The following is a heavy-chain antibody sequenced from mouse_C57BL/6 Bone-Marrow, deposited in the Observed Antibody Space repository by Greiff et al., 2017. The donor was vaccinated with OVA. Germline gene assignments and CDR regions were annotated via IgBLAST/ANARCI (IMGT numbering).Heavy chain of an antibody. V-gene: IGHV5-9*01. CDR1: GFTFSSYT. CDR3: AREEAWFAY. CDR2: ISGGGGNT. Sequence: EVHLVESGGGLVKPGGSLKLSCAASGFTFSSYTMSWVRQTPEKRLEWVATISGGGGNTYYPDSVKGRFTISRDNAKNTLYLQMSSLRSEDTALYYCAREEAWFAYWGQGTLVTVSA. J-gene: IGHJ3*01.